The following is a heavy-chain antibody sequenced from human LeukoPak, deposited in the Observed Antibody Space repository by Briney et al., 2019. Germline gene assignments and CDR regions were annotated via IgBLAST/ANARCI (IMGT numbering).Heavy chain of an antibody. CDR2: MSFDVNNK. D-gene: IGHD4-23*01. Sequence: GGSLRLSCVTSGFTFSSYAFHWVRQAPGKGLEWVATMSFDVNNKYYADSVRGRFTISRDNSKNTLYLQMNSLGAEDTAVYYCAKVSTVVVFDYWGQGTLVTVSS. V-gene: IGHV3-30*04. CDR1: GFTFSSYA. J-gene: IGHJ4*02. CDR3: AKVSTVVVFDY.